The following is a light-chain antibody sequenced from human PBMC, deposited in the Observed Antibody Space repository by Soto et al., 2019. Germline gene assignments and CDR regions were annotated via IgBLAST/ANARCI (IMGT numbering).Light chain of an antibody. Sequence: EIVLTQSPATLSSFPGARVPLSCRASQAVNTRLAWYQHKPGQAPRLLIYLTSNRAAGITARFSGSGSETDFTLTISDVEPEDFAVYYCQQYDSSPKTFGQGTKVDI. CDR2: LTS. J-gene: IGKJ1*01. CDR1: QAVNTR. CDR3: QQYDSSPKT. V-gene: IGKV3D-11*03.